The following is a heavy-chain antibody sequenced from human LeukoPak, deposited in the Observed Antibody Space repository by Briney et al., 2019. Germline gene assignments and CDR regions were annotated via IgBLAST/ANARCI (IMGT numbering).Heavy chain of an antibody. CDR2: MNPNSGNT. J-gene: IGHJ4*02. V-gene: IGHV1-8*01. CDR1: GYTFTSYD. Sequence: ASVKVSCKASGYTFTSYDINWVRQATGQGLEWMGWMNPNSGNTGYAQKFQGRVTMTEDTSTDTAYMELSSLRSEDTAVYYCATHDRYYDILTGYSYFDYWGQGTLVTVSS. D-gene: IGHD3-9*01. CDR3: ATHDRYYDILTGYSYFDY.